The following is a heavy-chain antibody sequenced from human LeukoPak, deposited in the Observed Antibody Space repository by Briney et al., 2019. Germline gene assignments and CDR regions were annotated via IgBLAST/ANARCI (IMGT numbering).Heavy chain of an antibody. CDR3: ARGRADCSSTSCYKTYYYYYYMDV. CDR2: INPNSGGT. D-gene: IGHD2-2*02. Sequence: ASVKVSCKASGYTLTGYYMHWVRQAPGQGLEWMGWINPNSGGTNYAQKFQGRVTMTRDTSISTAYMELSRLRSDDTAVYYCARGRADCSSTSCYKTYYYYYYMDVWGKGTTVTVSS. V-gene: IGHV1-2*02. J-gene: IGHJ6*03. CDR1: GYTLTGYY.